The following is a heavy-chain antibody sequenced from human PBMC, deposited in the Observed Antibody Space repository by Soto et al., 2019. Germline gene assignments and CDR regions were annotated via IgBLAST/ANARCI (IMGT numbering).Heavy chain of an antibody. CDR1: GYAFTTYG. Sequence: QVHLVQSGAEVKKPGASVKVSCKGSGYAFTTYGITWVRQAPGQGLEWMGWISAHNGNTNYAQKLQGRVTVTRDTPTSPAYMELMSLRSDETAVYYCARGWYGDYWGQGALVTVSS. CDR2: ISAHNGNT. CDR3: ARGWYGDY. J-gene: IGHJ4*02. V-gene: IGHV1-18*01. D-gene: IGHD2-15*01.